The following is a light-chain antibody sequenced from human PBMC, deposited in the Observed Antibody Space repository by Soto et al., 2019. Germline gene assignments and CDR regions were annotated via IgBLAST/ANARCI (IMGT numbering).Light chain of an antibody. CDR1: QSLVYSDVNTY. CDR2: KVS. J-gene: IGKJ2*01. V-gene: IGKV2-30*01. Sequence: DVVMTQSPLSLPVTLGQPASISCRSSQSLVYSDVNTYLNWFHQRPGQSPRRLIYKVSNLDSGVQDRFSGRGSGTDFTLRRSRVEAEDVVVYEWMQGTHWPRTFGQGTKLEIK. CDR3: MQGTHWPRT.